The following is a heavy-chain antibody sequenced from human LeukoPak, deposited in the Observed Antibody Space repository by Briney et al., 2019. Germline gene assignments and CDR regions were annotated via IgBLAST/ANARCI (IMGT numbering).Heavy chain of an antibody. D-gene: IGHD6-19*01. V-gene: IGHV3-23*01. Sequence: GGSLRLSCAASGFTVSSNYMRWVRQAPGKGLEWVSGISGSGDSTYYADSVKGRFTISRDNSKNTLYLQMNSLRAEDTAVYYCARRPGIAVAGAFDYWGQGTLVTVSS. CDR3: ARRPGIAVAGAFDY. CDR2: ISGSGDST. CDR1: GFTVSSNY. J-gene: IGHJ4*02.